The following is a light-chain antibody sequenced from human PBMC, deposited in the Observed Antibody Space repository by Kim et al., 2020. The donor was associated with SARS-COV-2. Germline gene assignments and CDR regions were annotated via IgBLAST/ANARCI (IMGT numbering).Light chain of an antibody. V-gene: IGLV1-40*01. CDR1: SSNIGTYD. CDR3: QTYDTSLSGSWI. CDR2: GDN. Sequence: QSVVTQPPSVSGAPGQRVTITCTGSSSNIGTYDVHWYQQLPGTAPKLLIYGDNNRPSGVPDRFSGSKSGTSASLAITGLQAEDEADYYCQTYDTSLSGSWIFGGGTQLTVL. J-gene: IGLJ3*02.